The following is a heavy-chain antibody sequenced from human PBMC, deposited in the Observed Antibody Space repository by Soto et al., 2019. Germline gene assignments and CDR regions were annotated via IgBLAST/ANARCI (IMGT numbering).Heavy chain of an antibody. D-gene: IGHD6-13*01. J-gene: IGHJ4*02. CDR2: ISAYNGNT. CDR1: GYTFTSYG. V-gene: IGHV1-18*01. CDR3: ARDVAAGPIPVDY. Sequence: GASVKVSCKASGYTFTSYGISWVRQAPGQGLGWMGWISAYNGNTNYAQKFQGRVTMTTDTSTSTVYMELRSLTSDDTAVYYCARDVAAGPIPVDYGGQGTLVTVSS.